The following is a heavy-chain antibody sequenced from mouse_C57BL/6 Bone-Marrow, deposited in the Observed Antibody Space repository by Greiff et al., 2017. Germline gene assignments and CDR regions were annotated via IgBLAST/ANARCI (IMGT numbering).Heavy chain of an antibody. D-gene: IGHD1-1*01. V-gene: IGHV1-69*01. J-gene: IGHJ3*01. CDR1: GYTFTSYW. CDR3: ARGTTVAAY. Sequence: VKLQQPGAELVMPGASVKLSCKASGYTFTSYWMHWVKQRPGQGLEWIGEIDPSDSYTNYNQKFKGKSTLTVDKSSSTAYMQLSSLTAEDSAVYYCARGTTVAAYWGQGTLVTVSA. CDR2: IDPSDSYT.